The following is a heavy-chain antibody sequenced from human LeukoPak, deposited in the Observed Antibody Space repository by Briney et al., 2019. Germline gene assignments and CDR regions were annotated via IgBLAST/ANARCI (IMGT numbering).Heavy chain of an antibody. CDR2: INPNSGGT. CDR3: ARWSVTPEGFDI. J-gene: IGHJ3*02. V-gene: IGHV1-2*02. Sequence: EAPVKVSCKASGYTFTGYYMHWVRQAPGQGLEWMGWINPNSGGTNYAQKFQGRVTMTRDTSISTAYMELSRLRSDDTAVYYCARWSVTPEGFDIWGQGTMVTVSS. CDR1: GYTFTGYY. D-gene: IGHD3-3*01.